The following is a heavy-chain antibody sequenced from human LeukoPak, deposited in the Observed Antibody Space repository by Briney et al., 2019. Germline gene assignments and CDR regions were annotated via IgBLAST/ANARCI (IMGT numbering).Heavy chain of an antibody. D-gene: IGHD3-9*01. V-gene: IGHV3-48*01. CDR3: AKDTPITIRAWFDP. Sequence: PGGSLRLSCAASGFTFSGYSMNWVRQAPGKGLDWVSYISTTSSAIYYADSVKGRFTISRDSAKNSLYLQMNSLRAEDTAVYYCAKDTPITIRAWFDPWGQGTLVTVSS. CDR1: GFTFSGYS. J-gene: IGHJ5*02. CDR2: ISTTSSAI.